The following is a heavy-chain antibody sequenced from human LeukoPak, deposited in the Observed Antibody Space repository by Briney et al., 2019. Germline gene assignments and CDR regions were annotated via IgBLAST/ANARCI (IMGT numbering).Heavy chain of an antibody. CDR1: GGSISSYY. V-gene: IGHV4-59*01. CDR3: ARGGIRRLFDY. Sequence: SETLSLTCTVSGGSISSYYWSWIRQPPGMGLEWIGYIYDSGSTNYNPSLKSRVTISVDTSKNQFSLKLSSVTAADTAVYYCARGGIRRLFDYWGQGTLVTVSP. D-gene: IGHD3-3*02. CDR2: IYDSGST. J-gene: IGHJ4*02.